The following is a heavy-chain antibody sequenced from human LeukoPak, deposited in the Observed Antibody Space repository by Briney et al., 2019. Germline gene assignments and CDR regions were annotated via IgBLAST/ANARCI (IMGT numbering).Heavy chain of an antibody. CDR3: ATDLGYANWFDP. V-gene: IGHV1-24*01. D-gene: IGHD2-2*01. J-gene: IGHJ5*02. Sequence: ASVKVSCKVSGYTLTELSMHWVRQAPAKGLEWMGGFDPEDGETIYAQKFQGRVTMTEDTSTDTAYMELSSLRSEDTAVYYCATDLGYANWFDPWGQGTLVTVSS. CDR1: GYTLTELS. CDR2: FDPEDGET.